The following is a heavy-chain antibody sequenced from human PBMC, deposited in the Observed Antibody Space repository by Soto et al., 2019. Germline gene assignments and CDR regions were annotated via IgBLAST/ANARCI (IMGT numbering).Heavy chain of an antibody. J-gene: IGHJ2*01. CDR1: GFAFSRYW. Sequence: EVQLVESGGGLVQPGGSLRLSCAASGFAFSRYWMSWVRQAPGQGLEWVANIELDGSEKYYVDSVKGRFTVSRDNAKKSLYLQMNSLRAEDTAVYYCVKGGYCDSVTCYKNWYFDLWGRGTLVTVSS. CDR2: IELDGSEK. CDR3: VKGGYCDSVTCYKNWYFDL. V-gene: IGHV3-7*03. D-gene: IGHD2-2*02.